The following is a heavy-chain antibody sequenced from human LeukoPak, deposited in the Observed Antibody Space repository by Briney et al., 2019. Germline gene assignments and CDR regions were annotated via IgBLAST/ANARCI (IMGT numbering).Heavy chain of an antibody. Sequence: GASLRLSCAASGFTFSSYAMSWVRQAPGKGLEWVAVISYDGSNKYYADSVKGRFTISRDNSKNTLYLQMNSLRAEDTAVYYCAKSTYCSGGSCYSSDFDYWGQGTLVTVSS. CDR3: AKSTYCSGGSCYSSDFDY. J-gene: IGHJ4*02. V-gene: IGHV3-30*18. CDR2: ISYDGSNK. CDR1: GFTFSSYA. D-gene: IGHD2-15*01.